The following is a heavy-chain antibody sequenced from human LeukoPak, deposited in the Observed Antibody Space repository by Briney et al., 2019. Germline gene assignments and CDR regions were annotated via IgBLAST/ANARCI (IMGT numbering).Heavy chain of an antibody. J-gene: IGHJ4*02. Sequence: PSETLSLTCAVSGGSISSFSWSWVRQPPGKGLEWVGYIYYSGSTNYNPSLKSRVTISVDTSKNQFALNLSSVTAADTAVYYCVGSSEYSSSWYGRVFDYWGQGTLVTVSS. V-gene: IGHV4-59*08. D-gene: IGHD6-13*01. CDR3: VGSSEYSSSWYGRVFDY. CDR1: GGSISSFS. CDR2: IYYSGST.